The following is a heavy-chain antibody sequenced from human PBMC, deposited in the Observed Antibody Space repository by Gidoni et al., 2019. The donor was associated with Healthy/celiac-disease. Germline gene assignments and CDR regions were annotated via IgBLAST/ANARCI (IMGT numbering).Heavy chain of an antibody. CDR2: ISSSGSTI. V-gene: IGHV3-11*01. D-gene: IGHD6-13*01. J-gene: IGHJ5*02. CDR1: GLTSSDYY. CDR3: ARDYSSWYVNNWFDP. Sequence: QVQLVVSGGGLVKPGGYRRLSWAASGLTSSDYYMSWIRRAPGKGLKWVSYISSSGSTIYYADSVKGRFTISRDNAKNSLYLQMNSLRAEDTAVYYCARDYSSWYVNNWFDPWGQGTLVTVSS.